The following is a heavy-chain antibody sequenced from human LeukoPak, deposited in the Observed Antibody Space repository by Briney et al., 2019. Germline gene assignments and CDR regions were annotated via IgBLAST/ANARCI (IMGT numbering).Heavy chain of an antibody. CDR1: GGSICSHY. J-gene: IGHJ3*02. V-gene: IGHV4-59*11. CDR3: ARHSAHASTNDAFDI. Sequence: SETLSLTCTVSGGSICSHYWSWIRQPPGKGLEWIGYMYHSGSTNYNPSLKSRVTISVDTSKNQFSLKLSSVTAADTAVYYCARHSAHASTNDAFDIWGQGTMVTVSS. CDR2: MYHSGST. D-gene: IGHD2-2*01.